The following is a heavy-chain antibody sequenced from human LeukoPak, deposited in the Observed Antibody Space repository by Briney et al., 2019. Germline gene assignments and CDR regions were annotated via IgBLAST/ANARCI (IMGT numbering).Heavy chain of an antibody. CDR3: AKPVVPVAKPSWFDP. J-gene: IGHJ5*02. D-gene: IGHD2-2*01. V-gene: IGHV3-23*01. Sequence: GGSLRLSCTASGFTFSTYALSWVRQAPGKGLEWVSSFGGNGDVTYYADSVKGRFTISRDNSKNTLYLEMNSLRVEDTAVYYCAKPVVPVAKPSWFDPWGQGTLVTVSS. CDR2: FGGNGDVT. CDR1: GFTFSTYA.